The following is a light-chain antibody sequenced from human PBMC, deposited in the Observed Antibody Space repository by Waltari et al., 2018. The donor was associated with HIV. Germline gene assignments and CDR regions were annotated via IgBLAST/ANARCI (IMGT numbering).Light chain of an antibody. V-gene: IGLV4-69*02. CDR3: QTWGTGTWV. CDR2: LKSDGSH. CDR1: SWHSNYD. Sequence: QLVLTQSPSASASLGASVKLTCTLSSWHSNYDIIWHQQQPDKGPRFLMKLKSDGSHTKGDGIPDRFSGSSSGAERYLTISSLQSEDEADYYCQTWGTGTWVFGGGTEVTVL. J-gene: IGLJ3*02.